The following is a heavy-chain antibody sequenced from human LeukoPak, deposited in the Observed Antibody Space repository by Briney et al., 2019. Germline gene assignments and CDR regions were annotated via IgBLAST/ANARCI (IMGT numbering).Heavy chain of an antibody. J-gene: IGHJ4*02. CDR1: GFTFSSYW. D-gene: IGHD6-13*01. CDR2: IKQDGSEK. CDR3: AGGMAAAGTKLPKNY. V-gene: IGHV3-7*04. Sequence: PGGSLRLSCAASGFTFSSYWMSWVRQAPGKGLEWVANIKQDGSEKYYVDSVKGRFTISRDNAKNSLYLQMNSLRAEDTAVYYCAGGMAAAGTKLPKNYWGQGTLVTVSS.